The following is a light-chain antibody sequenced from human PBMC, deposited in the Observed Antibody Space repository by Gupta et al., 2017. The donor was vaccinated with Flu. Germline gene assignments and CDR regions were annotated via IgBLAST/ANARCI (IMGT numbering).Light chain of an antibody. CDR2: DVS. Sequence: QSALTQPASVSGSPGQSINIPCTGTSSDIGTYDYVSWYQQSPGRAPKLMIYDVSNRPSGISDRFSGSRSGNTASLTISGLQAEDEADYYCSSYSATGDLALFGGGTKVTVL. J-gene: IGLJ2*01. CDR1: SSDIGTYDY. V-gene: IGLV2-14*03. CDR3: SSYSATGDLAL.